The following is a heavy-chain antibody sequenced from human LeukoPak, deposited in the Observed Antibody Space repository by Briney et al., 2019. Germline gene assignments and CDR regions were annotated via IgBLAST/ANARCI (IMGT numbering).Heavy chain of an antibody. J-gene: IGHJ4*02. D-gene: IGHD3-3*01. CDR2: IYPGDPAI. CDR1: GYIFTNYW. CDR3: ARRRGYYGHYYFEY. V-gene: IGHV5-51*01. Sequence: GESLQISCKGSGYIFTNYWIGWVRQLPGKGLEWLGIIYPGDPAIRYSPSFQGQITISADKSISTAYLQCSSLEASDTAMYYCARRRGYYGHYYFEYWGQGTLVTVSS.